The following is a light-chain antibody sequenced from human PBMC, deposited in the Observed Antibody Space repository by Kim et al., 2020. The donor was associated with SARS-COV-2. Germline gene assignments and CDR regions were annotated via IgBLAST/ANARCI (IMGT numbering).Light chain of an antibody. Sequence: DIQMTQSPATLSASVGGRVTITCRASESTGSWLAWYQQKPGTAPKVLIFDTSTLESGVPSRFSGSGTGTFFTLTINNLQPADSATYYCQQYQASPYTFGQGTKLDI. CDR2: DTS. CDR1: ESTGSW. J-gene: IGKJ2*01. CDR3: QQYQASPYT. V-gene: IGKV1-5*01.